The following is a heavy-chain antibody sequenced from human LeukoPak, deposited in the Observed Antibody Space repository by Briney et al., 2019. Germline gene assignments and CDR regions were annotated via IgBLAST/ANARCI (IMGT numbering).Heavy chain of an antibody. V-gene: IGHV4-39*01. CDR3: ARMVLYGSSGAFDI. CDR2: IYYSGST. CDR1: GGSISSSSYY. J-gene: IGHJ3*02. D-gene: IGHD6-6*01. Sequence: SETLSLTCTVSGGSISSSSYYWGWIRQPPGKGLEWIGSIYYSGSTYYNPSLKSRVTISVDTSKNQFSLKLSSVTAADTAVYYYARMVLYGSSGAFDIWGQGTMVTVSS.